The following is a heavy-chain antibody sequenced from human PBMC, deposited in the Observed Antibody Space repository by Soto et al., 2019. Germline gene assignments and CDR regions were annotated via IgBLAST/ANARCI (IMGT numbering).Heavy chain of an antibody. D-gene: IGHD3-22*01. Sequence: SETLSLTCTVSGGSISSYYWSWIRQPPGKGLEWIGYIYYSGSTNYNPSLKSRVTISVDTSKNQFSLKLSSVTAADTAAYYCARDGYYYDSSGYQRVYYFDYWGQGTLVTVSS. CDR2: IYYSGST. J-gene: IGHJ4*02. CDR3: ARDGYYYDSSGYQRVYYFDY. V-gene: IGHV4-59*01. CDR1: GGSISSYY.